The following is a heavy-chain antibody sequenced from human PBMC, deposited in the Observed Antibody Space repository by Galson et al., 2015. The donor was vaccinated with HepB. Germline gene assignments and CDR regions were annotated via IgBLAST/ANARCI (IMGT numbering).Heavy chain of an antibody. V-gene: IGHV3-21*06. Sequence: SLRLSCATSGFTFSSYSINWVRQAPGKGLEWVSSISTDANYIYYADSMKGRFTISRDNAQNSVYLQINSLRVEDTAVYFCARGFFPWADSPYYFHGMDVWGQGTTVTVSS. CDR2: ISTDANYI. CDR1: GFTFSSYS. CDR3: ARGFFPWADSPYYFHGMDV. J-gene: IGHJ6*02. D-gene: IGHD2-15*01.